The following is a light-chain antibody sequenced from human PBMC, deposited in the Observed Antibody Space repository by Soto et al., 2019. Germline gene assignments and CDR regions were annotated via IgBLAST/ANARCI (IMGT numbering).Light chain of an antibody. V-gene: IGLV2-23*01. Sequence: QSVLTQPASVSGSPGQSIPISCTGTSSDVWSYNLVSWYQQHPGKASKLMIYEGSKRPSGVSNRFSGSKSGNTASLTISGLQAEDEADYCCCSYAGSSPYVFGTGTKVTV. J-gene: IGLJ1*01. CDR3: CSYAGSSPYV. CDR1: SSDVWSYNL. CDR2: EGS.